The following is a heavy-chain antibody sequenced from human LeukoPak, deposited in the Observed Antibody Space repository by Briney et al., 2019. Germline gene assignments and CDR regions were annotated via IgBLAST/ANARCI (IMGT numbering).Heavy chain of an antibody. Sequence: PSETLSLTCTASGGSISSSSYYWGWIRQPPGKGLEWIGSIYYSGSTYYNPSLKSRVTISVDTSKNQFSLKLSSVTAADTAVYYCARLFGNSDFDYWGQGTLVTVSS. CDR1: GGSISSSSYY. CDR3: ARLFGNSDFDY. V-gene: IGHV4-39*01. CDR2: IYYSGST. D-gene: IGHD4-23*01. J-gene: IGHJ4*02.